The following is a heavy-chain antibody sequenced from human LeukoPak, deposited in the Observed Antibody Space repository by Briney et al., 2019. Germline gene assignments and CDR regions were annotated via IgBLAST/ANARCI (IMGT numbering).Heavy chain of an antibody. CDR2: ISWNSGSI. CDR3: AKEAEEYFDY. J-gene: IGHJ4*02. Sequence: PGGSLRLSCAASGFTFDDYAMHWVRQAPGKGLEWVSGISWNSGSIGYADSVKGRFTISRDNAKNSLYLQMNSLRAEDTALYYCAKEAEEYFDYWGQGTLVTVSS. V-gene: IGHV3-9*01. CDR1: GFTFDDYA.